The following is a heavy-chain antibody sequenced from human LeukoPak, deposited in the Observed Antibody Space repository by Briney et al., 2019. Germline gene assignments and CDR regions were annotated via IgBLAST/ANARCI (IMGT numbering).Heavy chain of an antibody. J-gene: IGHJ4*02. CDR1: GFTFSDYY. Sequence: PGGSLRLSCTASGFTFSDYYMSWIRQAPGKGLEWVSYISSSGSTIYYADSVKGRFTISRDNAKNSLYLQMNSLRAEDTAFYYCARDNAVYDSSGYSYGGLDYWGQGTRVTVSS. D-gene: IGHD3-22*01. CDR3: ARDNAVYDSSGYSYGGLDY. CDR2: ISSSGSTI. V-gene: IGHV3-11*04.